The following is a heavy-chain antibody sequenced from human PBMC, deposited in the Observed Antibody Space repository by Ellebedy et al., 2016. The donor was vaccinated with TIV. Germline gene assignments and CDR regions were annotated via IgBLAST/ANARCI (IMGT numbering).Heavy chain of an antibody. CDR1: AYSFTTYW. J-gene: IGHJ4*02. V-gene: IGHV5-51*01. Sequence: GESLKISCNGSAYSFTTYWIAWVRQMPGKGLEWMGIIYPGDSDTRYSPSFQGQVTISADKSISTAYLQWSSLKASDTAMYYCARASDYYFDYWGQGTLVTVSS. CDR2: IYPGDSDT. CDR3: ARASDYYFDY.